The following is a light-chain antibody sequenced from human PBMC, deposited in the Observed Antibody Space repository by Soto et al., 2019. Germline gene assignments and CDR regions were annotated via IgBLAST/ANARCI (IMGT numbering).Light chain of an antibody. Sequence: EIVMTQSPATLSVSPGERATLSCRASQSVSSSLAWYQHKPGQTPRLLIYDTSARATGVPARFSGSRSGPEFTLTINSLQSEDFAIYYCQRYNNWPLTFGGGTKVDIK. V-gene: IGKV3-15*01. CDR3: QRYNNWPLT. CDR2: DTS. J-gene: IGKJ4*01. CDR1: QSVSSS.